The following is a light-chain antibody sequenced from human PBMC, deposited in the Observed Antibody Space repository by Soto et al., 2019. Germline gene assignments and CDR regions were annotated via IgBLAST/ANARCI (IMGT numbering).Light chain of an antibody. CDR3: QQANSLPLT. V-gene: IGKV1-12*01. CDR2: VAS. Sequence: DIQMTQSPSSVSASVGDRVTITCRASQGISRWLAWYQQKPGKAPNLLIYVASNLQTGVPSRFSGSGSGTDFTLTISSLQPEDFATYYCQQANSLPLTFGPGTTVDIK. CDR1: QGISRW. J-gene: IGKJ3*01.